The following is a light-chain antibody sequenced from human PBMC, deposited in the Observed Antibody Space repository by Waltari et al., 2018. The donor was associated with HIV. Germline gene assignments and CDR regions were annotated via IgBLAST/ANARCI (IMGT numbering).Light chain of an antibody. J-gene: IGLJ1*01. CDR2: GKN. Sequence: SSELTQDPAVSVALGQTVRITCQGDSLRSSYASWYQQKPGQAPVHVIYGKNNRPSGSPDRFSCSSSGNTASLTITGAEAEDEADYYCNSRDSSGNHVFGTGTKVTVL. CDR1: SLRSSY. V-gene: IGLV3-19*01. CDR3: NSRDSSGNHV.